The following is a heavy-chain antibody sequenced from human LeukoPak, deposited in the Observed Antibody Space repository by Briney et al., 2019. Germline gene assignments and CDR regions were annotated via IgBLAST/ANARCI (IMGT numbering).Heavy chain of an antibody. CDR1: GFTFSSYW. D-gene: IGHD3-16*01. CDR3: ARARTIGGLFDY. V-gene: IGHV3-53*01. J-gene: IGHJ4*02. CDR2: IYSGGTT. Sequence: GGSLRLSCAASGFTFSSYWMNWVRQAPGKGLEWVSVIYSGGTTYYADSVKGRFTISRDNSKNTLYLQMNSLRAEDTAVYYCARARTIGGLFDYWGQGTLVTVSS.